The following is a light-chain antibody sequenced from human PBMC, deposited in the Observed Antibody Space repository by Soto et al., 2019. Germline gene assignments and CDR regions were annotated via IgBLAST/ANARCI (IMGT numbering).Light chain of an antibody. Sequence: AIRMTQSPSSFSASTGDRVTLTCRASQSVSSYLAWYQQKPGKAPKLLIYAASTLQSGVPSRFSGSGSGTDFTLTLTSLQSEDFATYYCQQYYSYPFAFGPGTKVDI. CDR3: QQYYSYPFA. J-gene: IGKJ3*01. V-gene: IGKV1-8*01. CDR2: AAS. CDR1: QSVSSY.